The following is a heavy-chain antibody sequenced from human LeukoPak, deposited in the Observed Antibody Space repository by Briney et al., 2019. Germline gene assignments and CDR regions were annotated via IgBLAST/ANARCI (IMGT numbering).Heavy chain of an antibody. CDR3: ARGHLGLSP. CDR1: GGSISGYS. Sequence: PSETLSLTCTVSGGSISGYSWTWIRQPPGQGLEWIGYFHNSRTTSYNPSLTGRVIISVDTAMDQISLKLNSVTAADTAVYYCARGHLGLSPWGQGTLVRVSS. J-gene: IGHJ5*02. D-gene: IGHD3-10*01. V-gene: IGHV4-59*01. CDR2: FHNSRTT.